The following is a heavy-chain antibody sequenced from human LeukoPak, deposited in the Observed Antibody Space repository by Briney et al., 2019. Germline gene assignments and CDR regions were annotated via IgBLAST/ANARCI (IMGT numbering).Heavy chain of an antibody. CDR1: GFTFSSYS. CDR2: ISSSSSYI. V-gene: IGHV3-21*01. Sequence: GGSLRLSCAASGFTFSSYSMNWVRQAPGKGLEWVSSISSSSSYIYYADSVKGRFTISRDNAKNSLYLQMNSLRAEDTAVYYCARDLSGSGWFDYWGQGTLVTVSS. J-gene: IGHJ4*02. CDR3: ARDLSGSGWFDY. D-gene: IGHD6-19*01.